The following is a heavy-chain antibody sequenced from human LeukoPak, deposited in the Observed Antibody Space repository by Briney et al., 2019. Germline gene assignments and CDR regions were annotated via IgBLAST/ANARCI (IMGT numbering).Heavy chain of an antibody. J-gene: IGHJ4*02. Sequence: GASVKVSCKASGYTFTSYGISWMRQAPGQGLQWMGWISDYNGNTNYALNTNYAQKFQGRVTLTTDTSTSTAYLELRSLRSDDTAIYYCARELGVLTGTFFDFWGQGTLVTVSS. CDR2: ISDYNGNTNYALNT. V-gene: IGHV1-18*01. CDR3: ARELGVLTGTFFDF. D-gene: IGHD3-9*01. CDR1: GYTFTSYG.